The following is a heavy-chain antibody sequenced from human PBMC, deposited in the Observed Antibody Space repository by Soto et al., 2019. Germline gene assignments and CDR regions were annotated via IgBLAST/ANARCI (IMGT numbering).Heavy chain of an antibody. CDR2: IYYSGST. Sequence: PSETLSLTCSVSGVSTRSSSYFWGWIRQPPGRGPEYIASIYYSGSTYYNPSLKSRVTISVDTSKSQFSLKLSSVTAADTAVYYCARHKWSDSSSSPTNYYYYYGMDVWGQGTTVTVSS. CDR3: ARHKWSDSSSSPTNYYYYYGMDV. D-gene: IGHD6-6*01. J-gene: IGHJ6*02. V-gene: IGHV4-39*01. CDR1: GVSTRSSSYF.